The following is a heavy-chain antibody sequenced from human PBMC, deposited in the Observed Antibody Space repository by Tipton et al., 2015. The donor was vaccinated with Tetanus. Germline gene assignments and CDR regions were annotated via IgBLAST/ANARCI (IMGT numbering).Heavy chain of an antibody. Sequence: TLSLTCTVSGGSLSTFYWNWIRQPAGKGLEWIGRIYSSGSTNYNPSLKSRVTMSIDTSKNQFSLELTSVTAADTAVYYCARDFRERSGTYFSYYYTMDVWGQGTTVTVPS. CDR3: ARDFRERSGTYFSYYYTMDV. D-gene: IGHD1-26*01. J-gene: IGHJ6*02. V-gene: IGHV4-4*07. CDR1: GGSLSTFY. CDR2: IYSSGST.